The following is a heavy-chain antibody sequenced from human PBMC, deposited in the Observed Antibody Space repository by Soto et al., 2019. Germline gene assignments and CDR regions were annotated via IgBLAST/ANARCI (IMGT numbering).Heavy chain of an antibody. CDR1: GFTFSIHA. J-gene: IGHJ4*02. D-gene: IGHD3-16*01. CDR2: IHGTRSII. CDR3: ARDARNADYDY. V-gene: IGHV3-48*02. Sequence: EVQLVESGGGLVQPGGSLRLSCEVSGFTFSIHAMNWVRQAPGKGLEWVAYIHGTRSIIYYADSVKGRFTISRYNAKNPLFLQMDSLRDEDTAVYYCARDARNADYDYWGQGTLVTVSS.